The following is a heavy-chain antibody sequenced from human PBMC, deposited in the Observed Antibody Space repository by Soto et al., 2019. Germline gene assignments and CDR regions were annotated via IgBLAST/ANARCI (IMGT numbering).Heavy chain of an antibody. D-gene: IGHD1-26*01. V-gene: IGHV3-30*03. CDR3: AYGRCGCYLLDY. Sequence: GGSLRLSCAASGFTFSSYGMHWVRQAPGKGLEWVAGISYDGSTKYYADSVKGRFTISRDNYKNTLYLQMNSLSAEDTAVYCCAYGRCGCYLLDYLGPGTLVTVSS. J-gene: IGHJ4*02. CDR1: GFTFSSYG. CDR2: ISYDGSTK.